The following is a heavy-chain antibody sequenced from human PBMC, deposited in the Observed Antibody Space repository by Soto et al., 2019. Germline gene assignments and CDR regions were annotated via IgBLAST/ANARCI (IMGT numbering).Heavy chain of an antibody. D-gene: IGHD1-7*01. CDR2: IYHSGST. V-gene: IGHV4-30-4*02. CDR3: ANFNWYSDL. CDR1: GSSISSGHYC. Sequence: ASETLSLTCTVSGSSISSGHYCWSWIRQPPGKGLEWIGYIYHSGSTYYNPSLTSRVTISVDTSKNQFSLQLSSVTAADTAVYYCANFNWYSDLWGRGTLV. J-gene: IGHJ2*01.